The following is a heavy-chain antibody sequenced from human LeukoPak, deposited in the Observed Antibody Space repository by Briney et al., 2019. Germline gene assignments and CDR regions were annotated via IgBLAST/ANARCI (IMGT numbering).Heavy chain of an antibody. J-gene: IGHJ3*02. V-gene: IGHV3-53*01. CDR3: ARIEWERLGRAFDI. D-gene: IGHD1-26*01. Sequence: GGSLRLSCAASGFTVSDNYMTWVRQAPGKGMEWVSSIYSAGATHYAESVKGRFAISRDNSKNTLYLQMNSLRAEDMAVYYCARIEWERLGRAFDIWGQGTMVTVSS. CDR1: GFTVSDNY. CDR2: IYSAGAT.